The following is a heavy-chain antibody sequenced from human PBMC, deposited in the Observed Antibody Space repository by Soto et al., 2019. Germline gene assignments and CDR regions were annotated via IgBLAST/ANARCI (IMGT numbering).Heavy chain of an antibody. V-gene: IGHV1-69*01. Sequence: QVQLVQSGAEVKKPGSSVKVSCKASGGTFSSYAISWVRQAPGQGLEWMGGIIPIFGTANYAQKFQGRVTITADESTSTAYMELSSLRSEDTAVYYCARDTTLKYSISSWFAFDIWGQGTMVTVSS. J-gene: IGHJ3*02. D-gene: IGHD6-6*01. CDR1: GGTFSSYA. CDR3: ARDTTLKYSISSWFAFDI. CDR2: IIPIFGTA.